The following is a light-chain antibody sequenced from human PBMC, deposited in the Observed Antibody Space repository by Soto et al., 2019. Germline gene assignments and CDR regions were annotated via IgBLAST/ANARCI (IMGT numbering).Light chain of an antibody. V-gene: IGKV3-20*01. CDR1: QSVTSNY. Sequence: EIVLTQSPGPLSLSPGERATLSCRASQSVTSNYLAWHQQKPGQAPRLLIYDASTRATGIPDRFSGSGSGTDFTLTISRLEPEDFAVYYCQQYGSSPFTFGPGTKVDIK. CDR3: QQYGSSPFT. J-gene: IGKJ3*01. CDR2: DAS.